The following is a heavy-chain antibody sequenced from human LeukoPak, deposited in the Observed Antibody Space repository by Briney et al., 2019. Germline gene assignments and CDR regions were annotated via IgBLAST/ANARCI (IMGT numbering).Heavy chain of an antibody. D-gene: IGHD5-24*01. CDR1: GGSISSYY. V-gene: IGHV4-59*01. J-gene: IGHJ3*02. CDR3: ARFLSTIDAFDI. CDR2: IYYSGST. Sequence: SETLSLTCTVSGGSISSYYWSWIRLPPGMGLEWIGYIYYSGSTNYHPSLKSRVTISVDTSKNQFSLKLSTVTAADTAVYYCARFLSTIDAFDIWGQGTMVTVSS.